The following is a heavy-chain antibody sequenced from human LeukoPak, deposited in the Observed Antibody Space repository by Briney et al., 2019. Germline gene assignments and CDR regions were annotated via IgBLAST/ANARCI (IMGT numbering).Heavy chain of an antibody. J-gene: IGHJ4*02. CDR3: AREGVDILTGYNFDY. Sequence: GGSPRLSCAASGFTFSSYSMNWVRQAPGKGLEWVSSISSSSSYIYYADSVKGRFTISRDNAKNSLYLQMNSLRAEDTAVYYCAREGVDILTGYNFDYWGQGTLVTVSS. V-gene: IGHV3-21*01. D-gene: IGHD3-9*01. CDR1: GFTFSSYS. CDR2: ISSSSSYI.